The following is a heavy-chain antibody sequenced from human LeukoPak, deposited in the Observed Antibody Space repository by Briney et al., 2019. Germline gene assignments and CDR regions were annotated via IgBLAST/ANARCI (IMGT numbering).Heavy chain of an antibody. CDR3: ARRRGRLGGSLGAEYFQH. D-gene: IGHD1-26*01. J-gene: IGHJ1*01. V-gene: IGHV4-59*01. Sequence: PSETLSLTCTVSGGSISSYYWSWIRQPPGKGLEWIGYIYYSGSTNYSPSLKSRVTISVDTSKNQFSLKLSSVTAADTAVYYCARRRGRLGGSLGAEYFQHWGQGTLVTVSS. CDR1: GGSISSYY. CDR2: IYYSGST.